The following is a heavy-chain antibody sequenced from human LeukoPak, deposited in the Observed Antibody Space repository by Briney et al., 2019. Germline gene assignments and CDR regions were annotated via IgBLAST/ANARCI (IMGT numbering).Heavy chain of an antibody. Sequence: SSETLSLTCTVSGGSISSSSYYWGWIRQPPGKGLEWIGSIYYSGSTYYNPSLKSRVTISVDTSKNQFSLKLSSVTAADTAVYYCARRSYYYGSSWGQGTLVTVSS. CDR1: GGSISSSSYY. CDR2: IYYSGST. V-gene: IGHV4-39*01. CDR3: ARRSYYYGSS. J-gene: IGHJ5*02. D-gene: IGHD3-10*01.